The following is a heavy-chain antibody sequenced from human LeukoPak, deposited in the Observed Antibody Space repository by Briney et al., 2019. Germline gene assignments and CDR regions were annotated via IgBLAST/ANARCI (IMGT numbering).Heavy chain of an antibody. CDR3: AKLGRPQWYSGSYQIDY. D-gene: IGHD1-26*01. V-gene: IGHV3-23*01. Sequence: PGGSLRLSCAASGFTFSSYAMSWVRQAPGKGLEWVSAISSSGGSTYYADSVKGRFTISRDNSKNTLYLRMNSLRAEDTAVYSCAKLGRPQWYSGSYQIDYWGQGTLVSVSS. J-gene: IGHJ4*02. CDR1: GFTFSSYA. CDR2: ISSSGGST.